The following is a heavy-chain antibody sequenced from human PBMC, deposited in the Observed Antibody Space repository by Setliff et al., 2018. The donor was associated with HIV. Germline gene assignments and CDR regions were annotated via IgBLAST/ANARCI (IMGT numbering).Heavy chain of an antibody. CDR2: IHKNGQSEK. CDR1: GFIFTDYW. V-gene: IGHV3-7*03. J-gene: IGHJ4*02. Sequence: GGSLRLSCAASGFIFTDYWMSWVRQAPGKGLEWVANIHKNGQSEKYYVGSVKGRFIISRDNAENSLDLQMNSLRAEDTAMYYCARDIITTFGVFTTSVGGWNYWGQGTLVTVSS. D-gene: IGHD3-3*01. CDR3: ARDIITTFGVFTTSVGGWNY.